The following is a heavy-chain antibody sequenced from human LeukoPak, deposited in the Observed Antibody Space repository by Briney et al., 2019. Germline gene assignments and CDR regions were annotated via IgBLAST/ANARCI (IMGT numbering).Heavy chain of an antibody. Sequence: GASVKVSCKASGYTFTSYGISWLRQAPGQGFEWMGWINAYNGHTHYAQRFQGRVTITADKSTSTAYMELSSLRAEDTALYYCANLHEGIAAAISRRAFDIWGQGTMVTVSS. CDR2: INAYNGHT. CDR1: GYTFTSYG. CDR3: ANLHEGIAAAISRRAFDI. V-gene: IGHV1-18*01. J-gene: IGHJ3*02. D-gene: IGHD6-13*01.